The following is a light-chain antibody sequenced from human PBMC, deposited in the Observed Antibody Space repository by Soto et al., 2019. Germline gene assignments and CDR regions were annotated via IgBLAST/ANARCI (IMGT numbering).Light chain of an antibody. CDR1: QSINSKY. Sequence: DIVLPQSPGPLSLSPGGSDALSCRASQSINSKYLAWYQQKIGQAPRLLIYGASSRAAGIPDRFIGSGAGKDFTLTITRREPEELAVYYCQQYDTFGLGTKV. J-gene: IGKJ1*01. CDR2: GAS. CDR3: QQYDT. V-gene: IGKV3-20*01.